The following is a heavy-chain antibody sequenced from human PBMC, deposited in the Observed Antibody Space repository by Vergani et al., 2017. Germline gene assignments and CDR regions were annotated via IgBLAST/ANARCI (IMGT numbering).Heavy chain of an antibody. D-gene: IGHD4-17*01. V-gene: IGHV2-5*01. CDR3: AQHYGDYRYFDL. Sequence: QITLKESGPTLVKPTQTLTLTCTFSGFSLSTSGVGVCWIRQPPGKALEWLALIYWNDDKRYSPSLKSRLTITKDTSKNQVVLTMTNMDPVDTATYYCAQHYGDYRYFDLWGRGTLVTVSS. J-gene: IGHJ2*01. CDR2: IYWNDDK. CDR1: GFSLSTSGVG.